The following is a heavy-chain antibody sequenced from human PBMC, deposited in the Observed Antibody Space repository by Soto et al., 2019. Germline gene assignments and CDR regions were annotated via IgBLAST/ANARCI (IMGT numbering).Heavy chain of an antibody. Sequence: SETLSLTCAVSGYSISSSNWWGWIRQPPGKGLEWIGYIYYSGTTYYNPSLKSRVTMSVDTSKNQFSLKLSSVTAADTAVYYCARFEYYDSSGYLDFGPKWGQGTLVTVSS. CDR3: ARFEYYDSSGYLDFGPK. CDR2: IYYSGTT. CDR1: GYSISSSNW. D-gene: IGHD3-22*01. V-gene: IGHV4-28*01. J-gene: IGHJ4*02.